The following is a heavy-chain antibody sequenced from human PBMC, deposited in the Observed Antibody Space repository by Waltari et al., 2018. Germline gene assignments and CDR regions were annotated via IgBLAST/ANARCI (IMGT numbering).Heavy chain of an antibody. J-gene: IGHJ4*02. CDR3: AKDYDYVWEQVVAY. CDR1: GFPFSSYA. D-gene: IGHD3-16*01. CDR2: ISGSGGST. V-gene: IGHV3-23*01. Sequence: EVQLLESGGGLVQPGGSLRLSCAASGFPFSSYARSWVRQAPGKGLEWVSAISGSGGSTYYADSVKGRFTISRDNSKNTLYLQMNSLRAEDTAVYYCAKDYDYVWEQVVAYWGQGTLVTVSS.